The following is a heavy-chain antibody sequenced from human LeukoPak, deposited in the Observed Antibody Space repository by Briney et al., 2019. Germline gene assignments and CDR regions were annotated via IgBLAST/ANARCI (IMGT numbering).Heavy chain of an antibody. Sequence: RASVKVSCKASGGTFSSYAISWVRQAPGQGLEWMGGIIPIFGTANYAQKFQGRVTITTDESTSTAYMELSSLRSEDTAVYYCARESAGGYYYYYMDVWGKGTTVTVSS. CDR2: IIPIFGTA. J-gene: IGHJ6*03. V-gene: IGHV1-69*05. CDR3: ARESAGGYYYYYMDV. CDR1: GGTFSSYA.